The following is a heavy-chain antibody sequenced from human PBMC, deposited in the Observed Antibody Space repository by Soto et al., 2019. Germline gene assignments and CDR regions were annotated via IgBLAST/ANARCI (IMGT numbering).Heavy chain of an antibody. CDR1: GFTFDDYA. CDR3: AKSVLRFLDPIDY. Sequence: GGSLRLSCAASGFTFDDYAMHWVRQAPGKGLEWVSGISWNSGSIGYADSVKGRFTISRDNAKNSLYLQMNSLRAEDTALYYCAKSVLRFLDPIDYWGQGTLVTVSS. V-gene: IGHV3-9*01. CDR2: ISWNSGSI. D-gene: IGHD3-3*01. J-gene: IGHJ4*02.